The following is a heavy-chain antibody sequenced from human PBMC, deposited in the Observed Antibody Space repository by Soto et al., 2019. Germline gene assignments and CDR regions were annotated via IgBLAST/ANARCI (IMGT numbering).Heavy chain of an antibody. CDR2: MSSDGRNK. Sequence: QVQLVESGGGVVQPGRSLRLSCAASELTFSTYAMHWVRQAPGKGLEWVAVMSSDGRNKYFADSVKGRFSISRDISKNTLYLQMNSLRAEDTAVYYCATDSKWCLDSWGQGTLVTVSS. CDR1: ELTFSTYA. V-gene: IGHV3-30*04. J-gene: IGHJ4*02. D-gene: IGHD2-15*01. CDR3: ATDSKWCLDS.